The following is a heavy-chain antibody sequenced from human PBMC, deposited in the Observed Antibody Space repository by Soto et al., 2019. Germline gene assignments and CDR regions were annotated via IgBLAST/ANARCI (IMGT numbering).Heavy chain of an antibody. J-gene: IGHJ5*02. CDR2: IIPIFGTA. V-gene: IGHV1-69*06. Sequence: QVQLVQSGADVKKPGSSVKVSCKASGGTFSSYAISWVRQAPGQGLEWMGGIIPIFGTANYAQKFQGRVTITADKSTSTGYRELSSLRSEDTAVYYCARVPISGSYYMRWFDPWGQGTLVTVSS. D-gene: IGHD1-26*01. CDR1: GGTFSSYA. CDR3: ARVPISGSYYMRWFDP.